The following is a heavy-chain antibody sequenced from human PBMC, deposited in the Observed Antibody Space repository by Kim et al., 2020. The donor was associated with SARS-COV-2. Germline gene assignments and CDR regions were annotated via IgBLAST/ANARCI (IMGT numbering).Heavy chain of an antibody. J-gene: IGHJ4*02. V-gene: IGHV4-34*01. Sequence: SETLSLTCAVYGGSFSGYYWSWIRQPPGKGLEWIGEINHSGSTNYNPSLKSRVTISVDTSKNQFSLKLSSVTAADTAVYYCARESRGEMATKKVGYFDYWGQGTLVTVSS. CDR1: GGSFSGYY. CDR3: ARESRGEMATKKVGYFDY. CDR2: INHSGST. D-gene: IGHD3-16*01.